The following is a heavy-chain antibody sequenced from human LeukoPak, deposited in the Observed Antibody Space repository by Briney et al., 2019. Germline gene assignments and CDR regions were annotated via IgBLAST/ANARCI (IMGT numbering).Heavy chain of an antibody. CDR3: ARVPPDIVVVPAAIHHYYFDY. CDR2: ISSSSSTI. Sequence: GGSLRLSCAASGFTFSSYSMNWVRQAPGKGLEWVSYISSSSSTIYYADSVKGRFTISRDNAKNSLYLQMNSLRAEDTAVYYCARVPPDIVVVPAAIHHYYFDYWGQGTLVTVSS. CDR1: GFTFSSYS. J-gene: IGHJ4*02. V-gene: IGHV3-48*01. D-gene: IGHD2-2*02.